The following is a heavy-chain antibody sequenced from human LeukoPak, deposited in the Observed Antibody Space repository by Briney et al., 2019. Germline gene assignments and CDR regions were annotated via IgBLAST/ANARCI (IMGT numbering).Heavy chain of an antibody. V-gene: IGHV1-2*02. Sequence: ASVKVSCKASGYTFTGYYMHWVRQAPGQGLEWMGWINPNSGGTNYAQKFQGRATMTRDTSISTAYMELSRLRSDDTAVYYCARDLASTPHWELDFWGQGTPVTVSP. CDR1: GYTFTGYY. CDR2: INPNSGGT. D-gene: IGHD1-26*01. CDR3: ARDLASTPHWELDF. J-gene: IGHJ4*02.